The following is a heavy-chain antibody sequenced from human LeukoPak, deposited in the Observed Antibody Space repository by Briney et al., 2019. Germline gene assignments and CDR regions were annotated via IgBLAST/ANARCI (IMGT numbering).Heavy chain of an antibody. CDR2: ISSSGSPI. Sequence: GGSLRLSCAASGFTFSTYEMNWVRQTPGKGLEWVSYISSSGSPIYYAASVKGRLTISRDNAKNSLYLQMNSLRAEDTAVYYCARGPIHVVVPAATWFAPWGQGILVTVSS. V-gene: IGHV3-48*03. D-gene: IGHD2-2*01. CDR3: ARGPIHVVVPAATWFAP. J-gene: IGHJ5*02. CDR1: GFTFSTYE.